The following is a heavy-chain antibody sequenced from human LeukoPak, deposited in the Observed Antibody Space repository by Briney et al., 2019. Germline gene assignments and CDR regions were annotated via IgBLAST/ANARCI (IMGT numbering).Heavy chain of an antibody. Sequence: SETLSLTCTVSGGSISSYYWSWIRQPPGKGLEWIGYIYYSGSTNYNPSLKSRVTISVDTSKNQFSLKLSSVTAADTAVYYCARVPYGGKRIDYWGQGTLVTVSS. V-gene: IGHV4-59*12. CDR3: ARVPYGGKRIDY. CDR1: GGSISSYY. D-gene: IGHD4-23*01. J-gene: IGHJ4*02. CDR2: IYYSGST.